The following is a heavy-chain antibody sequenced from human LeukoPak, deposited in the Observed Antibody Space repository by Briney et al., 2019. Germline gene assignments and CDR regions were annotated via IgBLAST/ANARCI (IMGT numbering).Heavy chain of an antibody. CDR2: ISSDGSSK. J-gene: IGHJ4*02. V-gene: IGHV3-30-3*01. Sequence: GGSLRLSCAASGFTFSSYAMHWVRQAPGKGLEWVAVISSDGSSKHYADSVKGRFTIFTDTSKSTLYLQINSLRPEDTAVYYCARDLVSYSSSPLHWGQGTLVTVSS. D-gene: IGHD6-6*01. CDR1: GFTFSSYA. CDR3: ARDLVSYSSSPLH.